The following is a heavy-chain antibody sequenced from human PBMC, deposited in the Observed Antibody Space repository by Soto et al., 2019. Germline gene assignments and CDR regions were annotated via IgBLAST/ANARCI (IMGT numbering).Heavy chain of an antibody. CDR3: GREAGYCSSTSCYPYNWFDP. D-gene: IGHD2-2*01. CDR2: TYYRSKWYN. CDR1: GDSVSSNSAA. Sequence: SQTLSLTCAISGDSVSSNSAAWNWIRQSPSRGLEWLGRTYYRSKWYNDYAVSVKSRITINPDTSKNQFSLQLNSVTPEDTAVYYCGREAGYCSSTSCYPYNWFDPWGQGTLVTVSS. J-gene: IGHJ5*02. V-gene: IGHV6-1*01.